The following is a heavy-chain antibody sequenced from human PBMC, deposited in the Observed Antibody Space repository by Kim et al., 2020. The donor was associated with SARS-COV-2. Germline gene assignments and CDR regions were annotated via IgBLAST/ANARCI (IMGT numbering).Heavy chain of an antibody. V-gene: IGHV1-46*01. Sequence: YAQRFQGRVTMTRDTSTSTVYMELSSLRSEDTAVYYCARRSGYDLRLLDYWGQGTLVTVSS. CDR3: ARRSGYDLRLLDY. J-gene: IGHJ4*02. D-gene: IGHD5-12*01.